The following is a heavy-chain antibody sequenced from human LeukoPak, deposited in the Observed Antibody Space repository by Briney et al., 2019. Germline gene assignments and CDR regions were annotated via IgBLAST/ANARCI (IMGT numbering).Heavy chain of an antibody. CDR1: EFTFSSYA. J-gene: IGHJ4*02. CDR2: ISDSGGST. Sequence: GGSLRLSCAASEFTFSSYAVSWVRQAPGKGLAWVSAISDSGGSTQYADSVRGRFTISRDNSKNTLYLQMNSLRAEDTAVYYCAKEEAMVSMVRGASFDYWGQGTLVTVSS. V-gene: IGHV3-23*01. CDR3: AKEEAMVSMVRGASFDY. D-gene: IGHD3-10*01.